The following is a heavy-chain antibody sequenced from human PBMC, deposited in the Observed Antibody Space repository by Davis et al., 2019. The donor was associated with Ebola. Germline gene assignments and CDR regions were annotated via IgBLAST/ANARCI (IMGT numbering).Heavy chain of an antibody. CDR1: GFTFSTYS. CDR3: ARGVAVGGFYFDY. Sequence: PGGSLRLSCVASGFTFSTYSMNWVRQAPGKGLEWVSSISSDSYFIYYADSLKGRFTISRDNTKNSLYLQMNTLRAEDTAVYFCARGVAVGGFYFDYWGQGTLVTVSS. V-gene: IGHV3-21*04. D-gene: IGHD6-19*01. CDR2: ISSDSYFI. J-gene: IGHJ4*02.